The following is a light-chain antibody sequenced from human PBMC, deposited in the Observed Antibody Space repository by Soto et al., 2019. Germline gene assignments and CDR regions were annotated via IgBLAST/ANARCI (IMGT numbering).Light chain of an antibody. V-gene: IGLV1-40*01. CDR2: GNT. CDR3: QSYDNSLTAWV. J-gene: IGLJ3*02. CDR1: SSNVGAGYD. Sequence: QSVLTQPPSVSGAPGQRVTISCTGISSNVGAGYDVHWYQQLPGAAPKLLIYGNTNRPSGVPDRFSGSKSGTSASLAITGLQAEDEADYYSQSYDNSLTAWVFGGGTKVTVL.